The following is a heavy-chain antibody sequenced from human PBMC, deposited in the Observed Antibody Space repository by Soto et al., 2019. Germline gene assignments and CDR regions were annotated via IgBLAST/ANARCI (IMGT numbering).Heavy chain of an antibody. CDR3: ARGNSSSWYVGLRGYYYFYGMDV. D-gene: IGHD6-13*01. J-gene: IGHJ6*02. CDR2: IIPIFGTA. CDR1: GGTVSSYA. Sequence: ASVKVSCKASGGTVSSYAISWVRQAPGQGLEWMGGIIPIFGTANYAQKFQGRVTITADESTSTAYMELSSLRSEDTAVYYCARGNSSSWYVGLRGYYYFYGMDVWGQGTTVTVSS. V-gene: IGHV1-69*13.